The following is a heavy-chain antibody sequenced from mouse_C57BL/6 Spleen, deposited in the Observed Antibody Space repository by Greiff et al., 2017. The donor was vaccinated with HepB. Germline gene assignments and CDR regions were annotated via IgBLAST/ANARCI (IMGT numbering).Heavy chain of an antibody. J-gene: IGHJ2*01. Sequence: VKLQQPGAELVMPGASVKLSCKASGYTFTSYWMHWVKQRPGQGLEWIGEIDPSDSYTNYNQKFKGKSTLTVDKSSSTAYMQLSSLTSEDSAVYYCAARGTSFDYWGQGTTLTVSS. V-gene: IGHV1-69*01. CDR1: GYTFTSYW. D-gene: IGHD3-3*01. CDR3: AARGTSFDY. CDR2: IDPSDSYT.